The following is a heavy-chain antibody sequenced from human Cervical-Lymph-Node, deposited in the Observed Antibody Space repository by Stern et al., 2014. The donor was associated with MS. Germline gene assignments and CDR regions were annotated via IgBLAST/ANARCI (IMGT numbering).Heavy chain of an antibody. CDR2: IDPTSGGT. CDR1: GYSFTTYY. Sequence: VQLVQSGAAVKKPGASVKVSCKASGYSFTTYYMHWVRQAPGQGLEWMGCIDPTSGGTKSAQNFQGRVTMTRDTSISPFYMELSGLTSDDTAVFYCARERHSMDVWGQGTTVTVSS. J-gene: IGHJ6*02. CDR3: ARERHSMDV. V-gene: IGHV1-2*02.